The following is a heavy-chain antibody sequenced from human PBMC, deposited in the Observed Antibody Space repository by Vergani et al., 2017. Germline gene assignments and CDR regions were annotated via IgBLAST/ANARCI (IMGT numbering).Heavy chain of an antibody. CDR2: ISYNGLDV. J-gene: IGHJ6*03. V-gene: IGHV3-20*01. Sequence: EVELLDSGGKVVRPGGSLRLSCVASDFKFDQFGMMWVRQSPGKGPEWVAGISYNGLDVGYSEAVEGRFTISIDNSKNSLFLQMNNVRAEDTASYHCARGALYSFYYFMDVWGKGTTVKVSS. D-gene: IGHD3-10*02. CDR1: DFKFDQFG. CDR3: ARGALYSFYYFMDV.